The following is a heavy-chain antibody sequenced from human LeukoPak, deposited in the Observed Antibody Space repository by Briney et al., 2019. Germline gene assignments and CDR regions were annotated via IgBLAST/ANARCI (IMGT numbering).Heavy chain of an antibody. CDR3: ASSAVLWGQDFYGMDV. Sequence: ASVKVSCKASGYTFTSYAMNWVRQAPGQGLEWMGWINTNTGNPTYAQGFTGRFVFSLDTSVSTAYLQISSLKAEDTAVYYCASSAVLWGQDFYGMDVWGQGTTVTVSS. V-gene: IGHV7-4-1*02. D-gene: IGHD3-16*01. CDR1: GYTFTSYA. J-gene: IGHJ6*02. CDR2: INTNTGNP.